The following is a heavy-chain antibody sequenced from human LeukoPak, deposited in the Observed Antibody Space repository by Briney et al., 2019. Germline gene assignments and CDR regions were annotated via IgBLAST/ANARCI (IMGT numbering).Heavy chain of an antibody. V-gene: IGHV1-2*06. D-gene: IGHD4-23*01. J-gene: IGHJ4*02. CDR2: INPNSGDT. CDR1: GYTFTAYY. CDR3: ACWGGGNQGH. Sequence: ASVKVSCKASGYTFTAYYMHWVRQAPGQGLEWMGRINPNSGDTIYAQNFQGRVTVTRDTSISTAYMELSRLRSDDTAVYYCACWGGGNQGHWGQGTLVTISS.